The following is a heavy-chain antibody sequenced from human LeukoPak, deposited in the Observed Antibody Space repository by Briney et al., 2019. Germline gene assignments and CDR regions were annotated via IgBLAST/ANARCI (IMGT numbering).Heavy chain of an antibody. Sequence: GGSLRLSCAASGFTFSGYPMNWVRQAPGKGLEWVSVISGSGGATFYGDSVQGRFTISRDNSRDTLYLQMSSLRAEDTAVYYCAKAGGFWSGYYYFDYWGQGTLVTVSS. CDR1: GFTFSGYP. CDR3: AKAGGFWSGYYYFDY. J-gene: IGHJ4*02. V-gene: IGHV3-23*01. CDR2: ISGSGGAT. D-gene: IGHD3-3*01.